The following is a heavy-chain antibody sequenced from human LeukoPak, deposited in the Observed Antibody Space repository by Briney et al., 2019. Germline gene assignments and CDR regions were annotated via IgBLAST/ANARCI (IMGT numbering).Heavy chain of an antibody. CDR3: ARMSSGWYAVMSYYYYMDV. CDR2: MNPNSGNT. CDR1: GYTFTSYD. D-gene: IGHD6-19*01. J-gene: IGHJ6*03. V-gene: IGHV1-8*01. Sequence: VSVKVSCKASGYTFTSYDINWVRQATGQGLEWMGWMNPNSGNTGYAQKFQGRVTMTRNTSISTAYMELSSLRSEDTAVYYCARMSSGWYAVMSYYYYMDVWGKGTTVTISS.